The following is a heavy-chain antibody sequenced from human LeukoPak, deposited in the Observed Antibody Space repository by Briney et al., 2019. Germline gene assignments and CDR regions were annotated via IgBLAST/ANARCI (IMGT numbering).Heavy chain of an antibody. Sequence: GGSLRLSCEASGFTFSSYTMNWVRQAPGKGLEWVASLSGTNRYIYHGDPVKGRFTVSRDNAANSLFLQMNSLRAEDTAVYYCAREDRELFDYWGQGTLVTVSS. CDR1: GFTFSSYT. D-gene: IGHD1-7*01. CDR3: AREDRELFDY. J-gene: IGHJ4*02. V-gene: IGHV3-21*01. CDR2: LSGTNRYI.